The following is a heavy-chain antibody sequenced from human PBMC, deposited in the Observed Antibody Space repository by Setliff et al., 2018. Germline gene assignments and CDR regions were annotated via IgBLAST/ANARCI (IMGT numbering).Heavy chain of an antibody. CDR3: ARALGATITHFDC. J-gene: IGHJ4*02. D-gene: IGHD1-26*01. V-gene: IGHV1-2*04. Sequence: VASVKVSCKASGYTFTGYYMHWVRQAPGQGLEWMGWINPNSGGTNYAQKFQGWVTMTRDTSISTAYMELSRLRSDDTAVYYCARALGATITHFDCWGQGTLVTVSS. CDR1: GYTFTGYY. CDR2: INPNSGGT.